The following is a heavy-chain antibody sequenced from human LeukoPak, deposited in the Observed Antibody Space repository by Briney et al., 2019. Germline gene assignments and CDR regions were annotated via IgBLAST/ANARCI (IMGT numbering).Heavy chain of an antibody. CDR1: GFTFSSYW. CDR2: IKQDGSEK. V-gene: IGHV3-7*01. Sequence: GGSLRLSCAASGFTFSSYWMSWVRQAPGKGLEWVANIKQDGSEKYYVDSLKGRFTISRDNAKNSLYLQMNSLRAEDTAVYYCARDRGVRGVITDYWGRGTLVTVSS. D-gene: IGHD3-10*01. CDR3: ARDRGVRGVITDY. J-gene: IGHJ4*02.